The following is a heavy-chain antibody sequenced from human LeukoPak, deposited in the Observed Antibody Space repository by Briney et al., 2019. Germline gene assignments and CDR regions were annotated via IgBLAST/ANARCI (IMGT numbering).Heavy chain of an antibody. J-gene: IGHJ6*02. Sequence: SQTLSLTCAISGDSFSSNSVAWNWIRQSPSRGLEWLGRTYYRSKWYNDYALSVTSRITINADTSKNQFSLQLNSVTTEDTAMYYCARRMAGGEHGMDVWGLGTTVTVSS. V-gene: IGHV6-1*01. CDR3: ARRMAGGEHGMDV. CDR1: GDSFSSNSVA. D-gene: IGHD1-26*01. CDR2: TYYRSKWYN.